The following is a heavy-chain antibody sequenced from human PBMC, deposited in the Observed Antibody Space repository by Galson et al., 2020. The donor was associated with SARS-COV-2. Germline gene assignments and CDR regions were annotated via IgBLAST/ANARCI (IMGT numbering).Heavy chain of an antibody. CDR3: ARPRGSYLYDYGMDV. CDR2: ISHDGRRE. J-gene: IGHJ6*02. D-gene: IGHD1-26*01. V-gene: IGHV3-30*04. Sequence: GGSLRLSCAASEFTFSAYAMHWVRRAPGKGLEWVAFISHDGRREYYADSVKDRFTVSRDNSKNTLFLQMNSLRAEDTAVYYCARPRGSYLYDYGMDVWGQGTTLTVSS. CDR1: EFTFSAYA.